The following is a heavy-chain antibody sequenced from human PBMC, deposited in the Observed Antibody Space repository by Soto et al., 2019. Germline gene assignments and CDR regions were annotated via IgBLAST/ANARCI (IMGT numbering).Heavy chain of an antibody. J-gene: IGHJ6*02. V-gene: IGHV4-39*01. D-gene: IGHD5-12*01. Sequence: SDTLSLTCTVSGGSISSSSYYWGWIRQPPGKGVEWIGSIYYSGSTYYNPSLKSRVTISVDTSKNQFSLKLSSVTAADTAVYYCARQPNSGYDSFPYYYGMDVWGQGTTVTVSS. CDR3: ARQPNSGYDSFPYYYGMDV. CDR1: GGSISSSSYY. CDR2: IYYSGST.